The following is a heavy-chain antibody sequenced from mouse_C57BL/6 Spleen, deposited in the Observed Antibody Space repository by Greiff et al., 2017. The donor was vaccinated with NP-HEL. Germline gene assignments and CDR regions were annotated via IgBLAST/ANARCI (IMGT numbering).Heavy chain of an antibody. D-gene: IGHD1-1*01. CDR3: ARRYYYYGSSYGAMDY. CDR1: GFTFSDYG. CDR2: ISSGSSTI. V-gene: IGHV5-17*01. Sequence: DVQLVESGGGLVKPGGSLKLSCAASGFTFSDYGMHWVRQAPEKGLEWVAYISSGSSTIYYADTVKGRFTISRDNAKNTLFLQMTSLRSEDTAMYYCARRYYYYGSSYGAMDYWGQGTSVTVSS. J-gene: IGHJ4*01.